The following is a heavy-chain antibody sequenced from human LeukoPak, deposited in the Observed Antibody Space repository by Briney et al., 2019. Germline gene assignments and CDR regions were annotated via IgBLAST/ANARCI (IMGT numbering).Heavy chain of an antibody. CDR1: GGSVSSGSYY. CDR3: ARHSTGGFDY. J-gene: IGHJ4*02. CDR2: IHYGGST. V-gene: IGHV4-39*01. D-gene: IGHD7-27*01. Sequence: SETLSLTCTVSGGSVSSGSYYWGWIRQPPGKGLEWIGSIHYGGSTYYNPSLKSRVTISIDTSKNQFSLKLSSVTATDTAVYYCARHSTGGFDYWGQGTLVTVSS.